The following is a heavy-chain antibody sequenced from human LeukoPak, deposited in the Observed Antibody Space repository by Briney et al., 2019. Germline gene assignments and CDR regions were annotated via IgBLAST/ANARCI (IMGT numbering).Heavy chain of an antibody. J-gene: IGHJ5*02. Sequence: SETLSLTCAVYGGSFSGYYWSWIRQPPGKGLEWIGEINHSGSTNYNPSLKSRVTISVDTSKNQFSLKLSSVTAADTAVYYCARGKLAPVVDPWGQGTLGTVSS. CDR3: ARGKLAPVVDP. CDR1: GGSFSGYY. CDR2: INHSGST. V-gene: IGHV4-34*01. D-gene: IGHD1-1*01.